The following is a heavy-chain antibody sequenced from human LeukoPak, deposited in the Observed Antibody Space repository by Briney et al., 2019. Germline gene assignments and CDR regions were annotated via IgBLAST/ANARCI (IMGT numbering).Heavy chain of an antibody. CDR2: ISYDGSNK. CDR3: ARDGTVTTLDY. J-gene: IGHJ4*02. D-gene: IGHD4-17*01. Sequence: GGSLRLSCAASGFTFSSYAMHWVRQAPGKGLEWVAVISYDGSNKYYADSVKGRFTISRDNSKNTLYLQMNSLRAEDTAVYYCARDGTVTTLDYWGQGTLVTVSS. V-gene: IGHV3-30-3*01. CDR1: GFTFSSYA.